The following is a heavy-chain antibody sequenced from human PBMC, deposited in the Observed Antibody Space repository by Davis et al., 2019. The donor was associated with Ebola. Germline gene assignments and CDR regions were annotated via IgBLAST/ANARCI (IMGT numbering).Heavy chain of an antibody. CDR3: ARGRTSRNWFDP. V-gene: IGHV1-8*01. CDR2: MNPNSGNT. Sequence: AASVKVSCKASGYTFTSYDVNWVRQATGQGLEWMGWMNPNSGNTGYAQKFQGRVTMTRNTSISTAYMELSSLTSEDTAVYYCARGRTSRNWFDPWGQGTLVTVSS. J-gene: IGHJ5*02. CDR1: GYTFTSYD.